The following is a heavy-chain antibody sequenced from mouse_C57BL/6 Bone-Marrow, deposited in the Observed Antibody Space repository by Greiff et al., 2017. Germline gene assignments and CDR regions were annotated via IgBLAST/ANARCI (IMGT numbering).Heavy chain of an antibody. Sequence: ESGAELARPGASVKLSCKASGYTFTSYGISWVKQRTGQGLEWIGEIYPRSGNTYYNEKFKGKATLTADKSSSTAYMELRSLTSEDSAVYFCALYYGSSPDYWGQGTTLTVSS. D-gene: IGHD1-1*01. J-gene: IGHJ2*01. CDR1: GYTFTSYG. CDR3: ALYYGSSPDY. CDR2: IYPRSGNT. V-gene: IGHV1-81*01.